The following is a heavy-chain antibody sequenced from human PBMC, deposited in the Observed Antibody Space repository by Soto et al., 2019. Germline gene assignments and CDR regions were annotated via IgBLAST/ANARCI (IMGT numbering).Heavy chain of an antibody. CDR1: GFTFSSYG. CDR3: ARDPLRLVGATGYYYYGMDV. D-gene: IGHD1-26*01. Sequence: PGGSLRLSCAASGFTFSSYGMHWVRQAPGKGLEWVAVIWYDGSNKYYADSVKGRLTISRDNSKNTLYLQMNSLRAEDTAVYYCARDPLRLVGATGYYYYGMDVWGQGTTVTVSS. V-gene: IGHV3-33*01. CDR2: IWYDGSNK. J-gene: IGHJ6*02.